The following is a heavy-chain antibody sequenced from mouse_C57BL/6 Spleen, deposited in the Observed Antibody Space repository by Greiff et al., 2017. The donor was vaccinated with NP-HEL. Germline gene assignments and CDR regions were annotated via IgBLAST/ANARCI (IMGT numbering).Heavy chain of an antibody. V-gene: IGHV5-12*01. J-gene: IGHJ1*03. CDR2: ISNGGGST. D-gene: IGHD2-1*01. CDR1: GFTFSDYY. Sequence: EVMLVESGGGLVQPGGSLKLSCAASGFTFSDYYMYWVRQTPEKRLEWVAYISNGGGSTYYPDTVKGRFTISRDNAKNTLYLQMRRLKSEDTAMYYCARHDGNYWYFDVWGTGTTVTVSS. CDR3: ARHDGNYWYFDV.